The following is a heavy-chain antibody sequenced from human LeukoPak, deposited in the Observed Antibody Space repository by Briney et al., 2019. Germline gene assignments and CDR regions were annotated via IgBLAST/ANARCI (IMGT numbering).Heavy chain of an antibody. CDR3: ARAVYDSSGYYFDY. CDR1: GGTFSSYA. Sequence: ASVKVSCKASGGTFSSYAISWVRQAPGQGLEWMGRIIPILGTANYAQKFQGRVTITTDESTSTAYMELSSLRSEDTAVYYCARAVYDSSGYYFDYWGQGTLVTVSS. CDR2: IIPILGTA. D-gene: IGHD3-22*01. V-gene: IGHV1-69*11. J-gene: IGHJ4*02.